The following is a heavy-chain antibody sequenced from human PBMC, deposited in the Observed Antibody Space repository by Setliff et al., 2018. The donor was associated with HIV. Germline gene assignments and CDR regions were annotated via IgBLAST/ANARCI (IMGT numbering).Heavy chain of an antibody. Sequence: AGGSLRLSCAASGFTFSNSWMNWVRQAPGKGLVWVSRINSDGSSTTYADSVKGRFTISRDNAKNTLWLQLDSLKVEDTALYFCVRSLSGNSSTYYWAFDFWGQGAPVTVSS. D-gene: IGHD3-22*01. CDR2: INSDGSST. V-gene: IGHV3-74*01. CDR3: VRSLSGNSSTYYWAFDF. J-gene: IGHJ4*02. CDR1: GFTFSNSW.